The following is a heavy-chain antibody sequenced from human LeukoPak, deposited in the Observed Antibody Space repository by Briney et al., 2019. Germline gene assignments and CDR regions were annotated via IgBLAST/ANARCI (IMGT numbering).Heavy chain of an antibody. CDR2: ISHTGST. CDR1: GGSMSSGGYS. CDR3: ARDDLGVLSF. Sequence: PSETLSLTCTVSGGSMSSGGYSWSWIRQALGKGLEWIGHISHTGSTLYNPPLKSRVTISADRSKNQFSLNLNSVTAADTAMYYCARDDLGVLSFWGQGALVTVS. J-gene: IGHJ4*02. D-gene: IGHD2/OR15-2a*01. V-gene: IGHV4-30-2*01.